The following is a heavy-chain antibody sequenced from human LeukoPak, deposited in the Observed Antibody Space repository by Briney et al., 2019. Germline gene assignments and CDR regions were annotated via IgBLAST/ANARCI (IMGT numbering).Heavy chain of an antibody. D-gene: IGHD2-2*02. Sequence: PSQTLSLTCTVSGGSISSGSYYWSWIRQPAGKGLEWIGRIYTSGSTNYNPSLKSRVTMSVDTSKNQFSLKLSSVTAADTAVYYCARDLLVPAAILIEDYYGMDVWGQGTTVTVSS. CDR1: GGSISSGSYY. CDR3: ARDLLVPAAILIEDYYGMDV. J-gene: IGHJ6*02. CDR2: IYTSGST. V-gene: IGHV4-61*02.